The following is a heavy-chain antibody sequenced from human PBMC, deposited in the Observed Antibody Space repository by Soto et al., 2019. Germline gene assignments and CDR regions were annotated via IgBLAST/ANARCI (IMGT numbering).Heavy chain of an antibody. V-gene: IGHV3-73*01. CDR3: TRDPRNYYDSSGSANWFDP. Sequence: GSLRLSCAASGFTFSGSAMHWVRQASGKGLEWVGRIRSKTNSYATAYAASVKGRFTISRDDSKNTAYLQMNSLKIEDTAVYYCTRDPRNYYDSSGSANWFDPWGQGTLVTVSS. CDR1: GFTFSGSA. CDR2: IRSKTNSYAT. D-gene: IGHD3-22*01. J-gene: IGHJ5*02.